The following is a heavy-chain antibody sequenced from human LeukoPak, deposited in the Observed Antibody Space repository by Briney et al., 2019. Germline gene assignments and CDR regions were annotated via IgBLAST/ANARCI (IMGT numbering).Heavy chain of an antibody. D-gene: IGHD2-21*02. CDR1: GFTFSNYA. CDR3: AKEGPYCGGDCYGVFDY. J-gene: IGHJ4*02. CDR2: ISNRGSTI. Sequence: GGSLRLSCAASGFTFSNYAVAWVRQAPGKGLEWVSVISNRGSTINYAGSVKGRFTVSRDNSKNTLYLQMSGLRAEDTAVYHCAKEGPYCGGDCYGVFDYWGQGSLVTVSS. V-gene: IGHV3-23*01.